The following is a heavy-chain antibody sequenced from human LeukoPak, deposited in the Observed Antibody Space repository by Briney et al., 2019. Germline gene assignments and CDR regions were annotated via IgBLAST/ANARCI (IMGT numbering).Heavy chain of an antibody. CDR3: AKDKEPTTTWYGGIEY. CDR1: GFAFSSYA. D-gene: IGHD3-10*01. Sequence: GGSLRLSCAAPGFAFSSYAMVWVRQAPGKGLDWVSAISASGGSTYYADSVKGRFTISRDNSKNTVFLQMSGLRGEDTAVYFCAKDKEPTTTWYGGIEYWGQGTLVTVSS. J-gene: IGHJ4*02. V-gene: IGHV3-23*01. CDR2: ISASGGST.